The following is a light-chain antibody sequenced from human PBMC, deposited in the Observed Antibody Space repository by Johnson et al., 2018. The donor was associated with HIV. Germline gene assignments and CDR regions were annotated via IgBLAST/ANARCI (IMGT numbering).Light chain of an antibody. Sequence: QSVLTQPPSVSAAPGQKVTISCSGSSSNIGRNYVSWYQQLPGTAPKLLIFDNNKRPSGIPDRFSASKSGTSATLGITGLQTGDEADYYCGTWDSSLSAGGVFGTGTKVTVL. CDR2: DNN. J-gene: IGLJ1*01. CDR3: GTWDSSLSAGGV. CDR1: SSNIGRNY. V-gene: IGLV1-51*01.